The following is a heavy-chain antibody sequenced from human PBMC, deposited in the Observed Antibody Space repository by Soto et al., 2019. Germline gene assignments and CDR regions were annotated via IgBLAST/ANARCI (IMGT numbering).Heavy chain of an antibody. Sequence: QVQLVQSGAEVKKPGASVNVSCKTSGYTFTSYAITWVRQAPGQRLEWMGWINADNGNTKYSQKFQGRVTITRDTSASTAYMELRSLRSEDTAIYYCARDVFSSAWPYYMDVWGKGTTVTVSS. D-gene: IGHD6-19*01. CDR2: INADNGNT. V-gene: IGHV1-3*01. J-gene: IGHJ6*03. CDR3: ARDVFSSAWPYYMDV. CDR1: GYTFTSYA.